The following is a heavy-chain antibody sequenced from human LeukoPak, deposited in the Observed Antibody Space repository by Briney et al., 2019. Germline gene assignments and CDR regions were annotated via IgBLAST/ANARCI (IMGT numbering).Heavy chain of an antibody. J-gene: IGHJ4*02. V-gene: IGHV7-4-1*02. CDR3: ARDEGRLISRLSY. CDR1: GYTFTSYP. D-gene: IGHD6-25*01. CDR2: INTNTGNP. Sequence: GGSVKVSCKASGYTFTSYPMNWVRQAPGQGLEGMGWINTNTGNPTYAQGFTGRLVFPLDTSFITPYLQISSLKAEDTAVYYCARDEGRLISRLSYWGQGTLVTVS.